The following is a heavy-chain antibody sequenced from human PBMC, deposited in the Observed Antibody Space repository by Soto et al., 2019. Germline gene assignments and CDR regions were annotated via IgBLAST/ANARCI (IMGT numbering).Heavy chain of an antibody. J-gene: IGHJ4*02. CDR3: ARDQEYSSSSGDY. V-gene: IGHV3-33*01. CDR1: GFTFSSYG. Sequence: QVQLVESGGGVVQPGRSLRLSCAASGFTFSSYGMHWVRQAPGKGLEWVAVIWYDGSNKYYADSVKGRFTISRDNSKNTLYLQMNSRRAEDTAVYDCARDQEYSSSSGDYWGQGTLVTVSS. CDR2: IWYDGSNK. D-gene: IGHD6-6*01.